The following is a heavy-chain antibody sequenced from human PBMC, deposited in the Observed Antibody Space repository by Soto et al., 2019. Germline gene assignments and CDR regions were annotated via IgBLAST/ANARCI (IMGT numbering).Heavy chain of an antibody. V-gene: IGHV3-7*01. D-gene: IGHD3-10*01. Sequence: EVQLVESGGDLVQPGGSLRLSCAVSGFTFSHYWMTWVRQAPGKGLEWVANIKEDGSEKNYVDSVKGRFTISRDNAKNSLYLQMNSRRAGDTAVYYCARSGSEVDYWGQGTLVIVSS. CDR1: GFTFSHYW. CDR3: ARSGSEVDY. J-gene: IGHJ4*02. CDR2: IKEDGSEK.